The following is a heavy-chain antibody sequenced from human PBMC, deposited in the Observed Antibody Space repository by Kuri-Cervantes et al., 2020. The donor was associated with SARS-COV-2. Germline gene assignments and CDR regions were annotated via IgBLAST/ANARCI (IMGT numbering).Heavy chain of an antibody. D-gene: IGHD6-13*01. CDR3: AHRIAAASFDY. Sequence: SGPTLVKPTQTLTLTYTFSGFSLNTSGMCVSWLRQPPGKAPEWLARIDWDDDKYYRTSLGTRLTISKDTSKNQVALTMTNMDPMDTGTYYCAHRIAAASFDYWGQGTLVTVSS. CDR1: GFSLNTSGMC. CDR2: IDWDDDK. J-gene: IGHJ4*02. V-gene: IGHV2-70*12.